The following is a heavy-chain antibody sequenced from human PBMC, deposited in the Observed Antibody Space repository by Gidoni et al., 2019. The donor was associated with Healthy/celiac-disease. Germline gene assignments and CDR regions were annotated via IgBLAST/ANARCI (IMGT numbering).Heavy chain of an antibody. CDR1: GYTFTGYY. D-gene: IGHD6-13*01. V-gene: IGHV1-2*02. CDR3: ARSGARLYSSSGIGAFDI. Sequence: QVQLVQSGAEVKKPGASVQVSCKASGYTFTGYYMHWVRQAPGQGLEWMGWINPNSGGTNYAQKFQGRVTMTRDTSISTAYMELSRLRSDDTAVYYCARSGARLYSSSGIGAFDIWGQGTMVTVSS. CDR2: INPNSGGT. J-gene: IGHJ3*02.